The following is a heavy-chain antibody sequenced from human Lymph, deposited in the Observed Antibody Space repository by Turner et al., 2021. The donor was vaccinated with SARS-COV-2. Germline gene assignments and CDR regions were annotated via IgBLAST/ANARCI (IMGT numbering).Heavy chain of an antibody. D-gene: IGHD5-12*01. Sequence: EVQLVESGGGLVQPGGSLRLSCSASGFTFDDYAMHWVRQAPGKGLEWVSLISGDGGSTYYADSVKGRFTISRDDSKNALYLQINSLRTEDTALYYCAKECLSGRRLQFVPYFAYWGQGTLVSVSS. V-gene: IGHV3-43*02. J-gene: IGHJ4*02. CDR2: ISGDGGST. CDR1: GFTFDDYA. CDR3: AKECLSGRRLQFVPYFAY.